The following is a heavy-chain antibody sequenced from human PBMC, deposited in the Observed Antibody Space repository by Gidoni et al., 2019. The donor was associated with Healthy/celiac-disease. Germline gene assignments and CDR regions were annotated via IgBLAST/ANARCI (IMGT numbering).Heavy chain of an antibody. J-gene: IGHJ6*02. CDR3: TRQFYMDV. CDR2: IRSKAHSYAT. Sequence: EVQLVESGGGLVQPGGSLKRSCAASGFTFSGSAMHWVRQASGKGLEWVGRIRSKAHSYATAYAASVKGRFTISRDDSKNTAYLQMNSLKTEDTAVYYCTRQFYMDVWGQGTTVTVSS. V-gene: IGHV3-73*02. CDR1: GFTFSGSA.